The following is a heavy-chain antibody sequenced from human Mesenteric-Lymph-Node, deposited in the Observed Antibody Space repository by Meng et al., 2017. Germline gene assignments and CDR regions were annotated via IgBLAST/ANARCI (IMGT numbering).Heavy chain of an antibody. V-gene: IGHV1-2*02. CDR3: AREGAVQGYY. CDR1: GYSFTDNH. CDR2: INPNSGGT. J-gene: IGHJ4*02. D-gene: IGHD1-1*01. Sequence: ASVKVSCKASGYSFTDNHLHWVRQAPGQGLEWMGAINPNSGGTNYAQKFQGRVTMTRDTSISTAYMELSRLRSDDTAVYYCAREGAVQGYYWGQGTLVTVSS.